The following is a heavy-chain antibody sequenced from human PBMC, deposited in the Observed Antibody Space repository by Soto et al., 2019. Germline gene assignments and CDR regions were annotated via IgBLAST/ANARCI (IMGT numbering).Heavy chain of an antibody. CDR3: AGTTSHQWYYMDV. CDR2: TYYRSRWYN. V-gene: IGHV6-1*01. Sequence: SQTLSLTCAISGDSVSSNSAAWNWIRLSPSRGLEWLARTYYRSRWYNDYAVSVRSRITVNPDTSKNQFSLQLTSVTPEDTAVYYCAGTTSHQWYYMDVWGRGTTVTVSS. CDR1: GDSVSSNSAA. D-gene: IGHD1-7*01. J-gene: IGHJ6*03.